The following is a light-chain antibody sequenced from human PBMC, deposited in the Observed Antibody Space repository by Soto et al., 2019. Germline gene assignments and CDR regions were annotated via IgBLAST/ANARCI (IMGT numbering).Light chain of an antibody. J-gene: IGLJ1*01. CDR3: NSQTTSGIRV. CDR1: SRDIGSYDF. Sequence: QSALTQPPSASGSPGQSVTISCTGTSRDIGSYDFVAWYQHHPGKAPKLIIYEVSYRPSGVSNRFSGSKSAYTASLTISGLQAEDEADYYCNSQTTSGIRVFGTGTKLTVL. V-gene: IGLV2-14*01. CDR2: EVS.